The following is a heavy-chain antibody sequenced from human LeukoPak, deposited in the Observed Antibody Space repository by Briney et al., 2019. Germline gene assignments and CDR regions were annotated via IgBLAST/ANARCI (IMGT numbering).Heavy chain of an antibody. J-gene: IGHJ5*02. CDR2: IYYSGST. Sequence: SETLSLTCTVSGGSISSYYWSWIRQPPGKGLEWIGYIYYSGSTNYNPSLKGRVTISVDTSKNQFSLKLSSVTAADTAVYYCARQTVAGRSNWFDPWGQGTLVTVSS. V-gene: IGHV4-59*01. CDR3: ARQTVAGRSNWFDP. D-gene: IGHD6-19*01. CDR1: GGSISSYY.